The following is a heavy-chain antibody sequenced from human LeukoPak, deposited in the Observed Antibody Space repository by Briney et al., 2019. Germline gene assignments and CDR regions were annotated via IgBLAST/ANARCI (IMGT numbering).Heavy chain of an antibody. V-gene: IGHV3-23*01. CDR1: GFTFSSYG. CDR2: IGGSDGHI. D-gene: IGHD3-22*01. CDR3: AKHFYDGTGSLFDY. Sequence: PGGTLRLSCAASGFTFSSYGTSWVRQAPGKGLEWVSAIGGSDGHIYYADSVKGRFTISRDNSKNTLYLQMNGLRAEDTAVYYCAKHFYDGTGSLFDYWGQGTLVTVSS. J-gene: IGHJ4*02.